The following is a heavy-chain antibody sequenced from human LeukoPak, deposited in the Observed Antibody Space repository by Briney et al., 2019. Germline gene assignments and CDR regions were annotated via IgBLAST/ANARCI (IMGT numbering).Heavy chain of an antibody. J-gene: IGHJ5*02. D-gene: IGHD5-18*01. CDR3: ARANVDTAMPLYGGGFDP. V-gene: IGHV4-34*01. CDR2: INHSGST. Sequence: SETLSLTCAVCGGSFSGYYWSWIRQPPGKGLEWIGEINHSGSTNYNPSLKSRVTISVDTSKNQFSLKLSSVTAADTAVYYCARANVDTAMPLYGGGFDPWGQGTLVTVSS. CDR1: GGSFSGYY.